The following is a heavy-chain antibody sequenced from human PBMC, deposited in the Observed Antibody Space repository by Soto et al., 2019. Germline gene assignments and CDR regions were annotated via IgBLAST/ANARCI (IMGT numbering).Heavy chain of an antibody. CDR3: ARDHRRRFYGDYDYMDV. D-gene: IGHD4-17*01. J-gene: IGHJ6*03. Sequence: GGSLRLSCAASGFTFSSYWMSWVRQAPGKGLEWVANIKQDGSEKYYVDSVKSRFTISRDNAKNSLYLQMNSLRAEDTAVYYCARDHRRRFYGDYDYMDVWGKGTTVTVSS. CDR1: GFTFSSYW. CDR2: IKQDGSEK. V-gene: IGHV3-7*01.